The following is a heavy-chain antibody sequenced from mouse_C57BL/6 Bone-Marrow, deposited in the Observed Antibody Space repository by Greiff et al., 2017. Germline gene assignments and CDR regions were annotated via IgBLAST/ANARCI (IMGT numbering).Heavy chain of an antibody. Sequence: QVQLQQSGAELVKPGASVKLSCKASGYTFTSYWMHWVKQRPGQGLEWIGMIHPNSGSTNYNEKFKSKATLTVDKSSNTAYMQLSSLTSEDSAVYYCARYDKGDWYFDVWGTGTTVTVSS. CDR1: GYTFTSYW. CDR3: ARYDKGDWYFDV. J-gene: IGHJ1*03. V-gene: IGHV1-64*01. CDR2: IHPNSGST. D-gene: IGHD2-10*02.